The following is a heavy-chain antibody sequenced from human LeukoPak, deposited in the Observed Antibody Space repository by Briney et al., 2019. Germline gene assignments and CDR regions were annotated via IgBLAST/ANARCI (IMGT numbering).Heavy chain of an antibody. Sequence: GGSLRLSCAASGFTFSTYAMHWVRQAPGKGLEWVAAISYHGSNKDYADPVKGRFTISRDNSNNTLYLQMNSLRAEDTAVYYCARGSLAAATFDYWGQGTLVTVSS. CDR2: ISYHGSNK. CDR1: GFTFSTYA. J-gene: IGHJ4*02. D-gene: IGHD6-25*01. V-gene: IGHV3-30*04. CDR3: ARGSLAAATFDY.